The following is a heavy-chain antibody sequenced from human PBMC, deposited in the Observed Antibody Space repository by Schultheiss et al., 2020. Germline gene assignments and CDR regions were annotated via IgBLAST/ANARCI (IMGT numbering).Heavy chain of an antibody. CDR3: ARNGGQGTFFDY. Sequence: WRSLRLSCAASGFTFSSYAMSWVRQAPGKGLEWVSVIYSGGSTYYADSVKGRFTISRDNSKNMLYLQMNSLRAEDTAVYYCARNGGQGTFFDYWGQGTLVTVSS. CDR2: IYSGGST. CDR1: GFTFSSYA. J-gene: IGHJ4*02. D-gene: IGHD3-16*01. V-gene: IGHV3-23*03.